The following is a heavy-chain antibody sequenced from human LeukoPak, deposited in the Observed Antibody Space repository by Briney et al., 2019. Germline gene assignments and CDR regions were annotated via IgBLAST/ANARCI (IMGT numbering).Heavy chain of an antibody. CDR3: ARNPSSSSAYYFDY. CDR1: GYTFTTFA. Sequence: GASVKVSCKASGYTFTTFAMHWVRQAPGQRLEWMGWINAGNGNTKYSQKFQGRVTITRDTSASTAYMELSSLRSEDTAVYYCARNPSSSSAYYFDYWGQGTLVTVSS. V-gene: IGHV1-3*01. CDR2: INAGNGNT. D-gene: IGHD6-6*01. J-gene: IGHJ4*02.